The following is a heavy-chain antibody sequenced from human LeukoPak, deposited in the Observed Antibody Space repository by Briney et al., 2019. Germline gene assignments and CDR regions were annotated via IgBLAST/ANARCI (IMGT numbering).Heavy chain of an antibody. D-gene: IGHD3-22*01. CDR3: ARVERANLYYYDSSGYYPDAFDI. CDR2: IYYSGST. CDR1: GGSISSYY. J-gene: IGHJ3*02. V-gene: IGHV4-59*12. Sequence: SETLSLTCTVSGGSISSYYWSWVRQPPGKGLEWIGYIYYSGSTYYNPSLKSRVTISVDTSKNQFSLKLSSVTAADTAVYYCARVERANLYYYDSSGYYPDAFDIWGQGTMVTVSS.